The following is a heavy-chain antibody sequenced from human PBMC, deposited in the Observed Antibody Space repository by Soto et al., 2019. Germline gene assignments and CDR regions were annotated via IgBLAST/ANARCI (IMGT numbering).Heavy chain of an antibody. V-gene: IGHV3-30-3*01. J-gene: IGHJ4*01. Sequence: GGSLRLSCAASGFTFSSYAMHWVRQAPGKGLEWVAVISYDGSNKYYADSVKGRFTISRDNSKNTLYLQMNSLRAEDTAVYYCARMYSKYDSSGYALDYWGHGTLVTVSS. D-gene: IGHD3-22*01. CDR3: ARMYSKYDSSGYALDY. CDR2: ISYDGSNK. CDR1: GFTFSSYA.